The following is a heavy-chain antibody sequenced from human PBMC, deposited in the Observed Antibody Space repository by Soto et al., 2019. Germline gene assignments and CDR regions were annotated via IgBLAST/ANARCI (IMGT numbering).Heavy chain of an antibody. Sequence: SVKVSCKAAGGTFSSYAISWVRQAPGQGLEWMGGIIPIFGTANCAPKFQGRVTITADESTSAAYMELSSLRSEDTAVYYCARGSRDIVVVPAANPPSYWGQGTLVTVSS. CDR2: IIPIFGTA. CDR1: GGTFSSYA. V-gene: IGHV1-69*13. J-gene: IGHJ4*02. CDR3: ARGSRDIVVVPAANPPSY. D-gene: IGHD2-2*01.